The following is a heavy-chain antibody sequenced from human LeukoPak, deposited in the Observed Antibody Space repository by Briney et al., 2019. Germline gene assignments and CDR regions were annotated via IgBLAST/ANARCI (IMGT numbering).Heavy chain of an antibody. CDR3: AKIGQDSYGTMDV. Sequence: PGGSLRLSCAASGFTFSSYWMSWVRQAPGKGLEWVSAISGSGGSTYYADSVKGRFTISRDNSKNTLYLQMNSLRAEDTAVYYCAKIGQDSYGTMDVWGQGTTVTVSS. CDR1: GFTFSSYW. J-gene: IGHJ6*02. V-gene: IGHV3-23*01. CDR2: ISGSGGST. D-gene: IGHD5-18*01.